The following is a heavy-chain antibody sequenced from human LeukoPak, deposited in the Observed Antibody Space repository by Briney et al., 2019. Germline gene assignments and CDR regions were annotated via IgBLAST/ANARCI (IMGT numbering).Heavy chain of an antibody. V-gene: IGHV3-15*01. CDR2: IKRKTDGGTT. CDR1: GFTFSSYG. J-gene: IGHJ4*02. Sequence: GGSLRLSCAASGFTFSSYGMHWVRQAPGKGLEWVGRIKRKTDGGTTDYAAPVKGGFTILRDDSKNTLYPQMNSLKTEDTAVYYCTTDGPRITMVRGVQYDGDYWGQGTLVTVSS. D-gene: IGHD3-10*01. CDR3: TTDGPRITMVRGVQYDGDY.